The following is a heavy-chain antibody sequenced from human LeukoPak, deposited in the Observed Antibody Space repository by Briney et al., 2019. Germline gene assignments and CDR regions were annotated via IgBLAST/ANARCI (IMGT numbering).Heavy chain of an antibody. D-gene: IGHD2-2*01. CDR3: ARGPVNIVVVPAAKSRARRNWFDP. Sequence: GASVKVSCKASGYTFTSYYMHWVRQATGQGLEWMGWMNPNSGNTGYAQKFQGRVTMTRNTSISTAYMELSSLRSEDTAVYYCARGPVNIVVVPAAKSRARRNWFDPWGQGTLVTVSS. CDR2: MNPNSGNT. J-gene: IGHJ5*02. V-gene: IGHV1-8*02. CDR1: GYTFTSYY.